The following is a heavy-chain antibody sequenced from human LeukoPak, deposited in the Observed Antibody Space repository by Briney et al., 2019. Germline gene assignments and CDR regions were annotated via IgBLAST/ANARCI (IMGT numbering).Heavy chain of an antibody. V-gene: IGHV1-8*03. J-gene: IGHJ4*02. Sequence: ASVKVSCKASGYTFTSYDINWVRQATGQGLEWMGWMNPNSGNTGYAQKFQGRVTITRNTSISTAYMELSSLRSEDTAVYYCARGPYDFWSGYYDYWGQGTLVTVSS. CDR2: MNPNSGNT. CDR1: GYTFTSYD. CDR3: ARGPYDFWSGYYDY. D-gene: IGHD3-3*01.